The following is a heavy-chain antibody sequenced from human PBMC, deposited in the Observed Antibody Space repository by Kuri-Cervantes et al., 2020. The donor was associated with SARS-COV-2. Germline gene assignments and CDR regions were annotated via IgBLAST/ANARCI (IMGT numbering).Heavy chain of an antibody. J-gene: IGHJ4*02. D-gene: IGHD3-9*01. Sequence: SQTLSLTCAVYGGSFSGYYWSWIRQPPGKGLEWIGEINHSGSTNYNPSLKSRVTISVDTSKNQFSLKLSSVTAADTAVYYCARVSYDILTGYYLSPTFDYWGQGTLVTVSS. CDR2: INHSGST. V-gene: IGHV4-34*01. CDR3: ARVSYDILTGYYLSPTFDY. CDR1: GGSFSGYY.